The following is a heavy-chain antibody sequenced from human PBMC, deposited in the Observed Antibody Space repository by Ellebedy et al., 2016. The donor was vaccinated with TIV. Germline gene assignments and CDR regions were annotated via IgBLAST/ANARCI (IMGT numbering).Heavy chain of an antibody. J-gene: IGHJ4*02. V-gene: IGHV4-4*07. Sequence: MPSETLSLPCSVSGGSVSSHCWSWIRQSAGKGLEWIGRVCFGETTNYNPSLKSRLTMSVDTSKNQFSLRLSSLTAADTAVYYCARDVGPTTVLDYWGQGTLVRVSS. CDR3: ARDVGPTTVLDY. CDR2: VCFGETT. CDR1: GGSVSSHC. D-gene: IGHD4-17*01.